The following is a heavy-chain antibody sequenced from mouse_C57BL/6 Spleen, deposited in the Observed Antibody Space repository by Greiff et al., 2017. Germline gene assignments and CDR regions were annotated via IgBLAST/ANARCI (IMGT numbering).Heavy chain of an antibody. D-gene: IGHD2-3*01. J-gene: IGHJ4*01. CDR2: IYPGSGST. V-gene: IGHV1-55*01. Sequence: VQLQQSGAELVKPGASVKMSCKASGYTFTSYWITWVKQRPGQGLEWIGDIYPGSGSTNYNEKFKSKATLTVDTSSSTAYMQLSSLTSEDSAVYYCARHYDGYYPYYYAMDYWGQGTSVTVSS. CDR3: ARHYDGYYPYYYAMDY. CDR1: GYTFTSYW.